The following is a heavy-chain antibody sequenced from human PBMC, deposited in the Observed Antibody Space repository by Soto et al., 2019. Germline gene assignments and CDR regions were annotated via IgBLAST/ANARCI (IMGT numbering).Heavy chain of an antibody. J-gene: IGHJ3*01. CDR3: ASEGKDISTHGGWNAFDL. CDR1: GASIRGVDYF. V-gene: IGHV4-31*03. Sequence: QVQLQEAGPGLVKPSQTLSLTCTVSGASIRGVDYFWTWIRQRPGKGLEWLGNIYASGSAYTNPSIQSRVGLSVDTSQNQCALSLTSVTAADSAVYYCASEGKDISTHGGWNAFDLWGKGTEVSVFS. CDR2: IYASGSA. D-gene: IGHD6-19*01.